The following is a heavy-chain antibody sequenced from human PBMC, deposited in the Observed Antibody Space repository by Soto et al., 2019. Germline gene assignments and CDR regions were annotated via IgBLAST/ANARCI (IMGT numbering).Heavy chain of an antibody. CDR2: ISAYNGNT. CDR1: GYTFTSYG. V-gene: IGHV1-18*01. Sequence: QVQLVQSGAEVKKPGASVKVSCKASGYTFTSYGISWVRQAPGQGLEWMGWISAYNGNTNYAQKLQGRVTMTTDTSKXXXXXXXXXXXXXXXXXXXXXXXXXXAGXFDYWGQGTLVTVSS. J-gene: IGHJ4*02. CDR3: XXXXXXAGXFDY. D-gene: IGHD6-13*01.